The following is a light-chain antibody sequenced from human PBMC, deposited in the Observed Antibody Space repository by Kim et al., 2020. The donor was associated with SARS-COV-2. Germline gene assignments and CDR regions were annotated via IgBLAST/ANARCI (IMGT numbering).Light chain of an antibody. Sequence: ASIACTGGKSKIGAGDDENGYQHQPGTAPEPLIYGNSNRPSGAPDRFSGSKSGTAASLAITGLQAEDEADYDCQSHDSSLSGRGVFGGGTQLTVL. J-gene: IGLJ3*02. CDR1: KSKIGAGDD. CDR2: GNS. CDR3: QSHDSSLSGRGV. V-gene: IGLV1-40*01.